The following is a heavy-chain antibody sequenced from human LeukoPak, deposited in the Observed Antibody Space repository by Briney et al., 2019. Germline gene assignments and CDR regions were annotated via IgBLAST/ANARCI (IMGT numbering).Heavy chain of an antibody. J-gene: IGHJ4*02. Sequence: SETLSLTCTVSGYSISSGYYWGWIRQPPGKGLEWIGSIYHSGSTYYNPSLKSRVTISVDTSKNQFSLKLSSVTAADTAVYYCAREAVAGATVDYWGQGTLVTVSS. CDR3: AREAVAGATVDY. CDR1: GYSISSGYY. V-gene: IGHV4-38-2*02. D-gene: IGHD1-26*01. CDR2: IYHSGST.